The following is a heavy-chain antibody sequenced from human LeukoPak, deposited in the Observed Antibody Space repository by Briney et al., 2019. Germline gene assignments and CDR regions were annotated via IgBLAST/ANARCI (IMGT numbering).Heavy chain of an antibody. CDR1: GGSISSGSYY. J-gene: IGHJ4*02. CDR2: IYTSGST. D-gene: IGHD3-22*01. Sequence: SQTLSLTCTVSGGSISSGSYYWSWIRQPAGKGLEWIGRIYTSGSTNYNPSLKSRVTISVDTSKNQFSLKLSSVTAVDTAVYYCARNYYDSSGYYVSDYWGQGTLVTVSS. V-gene: IGHV4-61*02. CDR3: ARNYYDSSGYYVSDY.